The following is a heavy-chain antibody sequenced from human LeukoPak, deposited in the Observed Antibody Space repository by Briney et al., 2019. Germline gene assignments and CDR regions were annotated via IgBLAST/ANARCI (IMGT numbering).Heavy chain of an antibody. D-gene: IGHD5-24*01. CDR2: ISYDGSKK. CDR3: ARDHLDMAIINFYGLDV. V-gene: IGHV3-30*04. J-gene: IGHJ6*02. Sequence: PGGSLRLSCAASGFTFSTYAMHWVRQAPGKGLEWVAVISYDGSKKYYADSVKGRFTISRDNSKNTLFLQVNSLRPDDTSVFYCARDHLDMAIINFYGLDVWGQGTTVTVSS. CDR1: GFTFSTYA.